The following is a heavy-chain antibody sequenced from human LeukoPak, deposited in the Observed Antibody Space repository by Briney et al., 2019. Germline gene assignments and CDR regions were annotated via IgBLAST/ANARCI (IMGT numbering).Heavy chain of an antibody. CDR3: AKGGLRYFDWLLSVLDY. Sequence: PGGSLRLSCAASGFTFSSYAMSWVRQAPGKGLERVSAISGSGGSTYYADSVKGRFTISRDNSKNTLYLQMNSLRAEDTAVYYCAKGGLRYFDWLLSVLDYWGQGTLVTVSS. D-gene: IGHD3-9*01. J-gene: IGHJ4*02. V-gene: IGHV3-23*01. CDR1: GFTFSSYA. CDR2: ISGSGGST.